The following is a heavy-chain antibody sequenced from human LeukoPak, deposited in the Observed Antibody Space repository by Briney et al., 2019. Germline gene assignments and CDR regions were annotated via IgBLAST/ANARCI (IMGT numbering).Heavy chain of an antibody. V-gene: IGHV3-48*03. D-gene: IGHD5-12*01. Sequence: TGGSLRLSCTASGFTFSSYEMNWVRQAPGKGLEWISYITSAGSTKYYADSVKGRFTISRDNAKNSLYLQMNSLRAEDTAVYYCARDGSRSPLTDSGYDYTFLDYWGQGTLVTVSS. CDR2: ITSAGSTK. CDR3: ARDGSRSPLTDSGYDYTFLDY. CDR1: GFTFSSYE. J-gene: IGHJ4*02.